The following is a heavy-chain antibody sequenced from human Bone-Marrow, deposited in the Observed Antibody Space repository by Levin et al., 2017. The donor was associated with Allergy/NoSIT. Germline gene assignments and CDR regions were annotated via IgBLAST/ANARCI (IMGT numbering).Heavy chain of an antibody. D-gene: IGHD3/OR15-3a*01. V-gene: IGHV2-26*02. J-gene: IGHJ6*02. CDR3: AREDEDSYYAMDV. CDR1: GFSLNNARLG. Sequence: SGPTLVKATETLTLTCSVSGFSLNNARLGVTWIRQPPGKALEWLAHIFSDDEKSYSSSLESRLTISKDTSKSQVVLTMTNVDPADTGTYFCAREDEDSYYAMDVWGQGTPVTVSS. CDR2: IFSDDEK.